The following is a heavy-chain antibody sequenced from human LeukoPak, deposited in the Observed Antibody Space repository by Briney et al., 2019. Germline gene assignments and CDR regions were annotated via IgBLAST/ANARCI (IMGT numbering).Heavy chain of an antibody. D-gene: IGHD6-13*01. V-gene: IGHV1-18*04. J-gene: IGHJ4*02. CDR2: ISGYNGNT. CDR1: GYTFIDYY. Sequence: ASVKVSCKASGYTFIDYYMHWVRQAPGQGLEWMGWISGYNGNTNYAQKFQGRVTMTTDTSTKTAYMELRSLRSDDTAVYYCARRLITADGYDYWGQGTLVTVSS. CDR3: ARRLITADGYDY.